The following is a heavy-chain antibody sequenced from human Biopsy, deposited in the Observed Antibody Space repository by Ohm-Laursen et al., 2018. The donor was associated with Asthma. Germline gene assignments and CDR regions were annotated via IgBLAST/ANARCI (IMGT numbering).Heavy chain of an antibody. D-gene: IGHD3-3*01. CDR2: ISYGGKT. CDR1: GGSMTPTSHY. J-gene: IGHJ6*02. CDR3: ARRITIFGVVQKDHGMDA. Sequence: GTLSLTCPVSGGSMTPTSHYWDWIRRAPGKGLEWIGYISYGGKTSYNPSLKNRVTISRDTSKNQFSLRLTSVTAADTAVYFCARRITIFGVVQKDHGMDAWGQGTTVIVSS. V-gene: IGHV4-39*01.